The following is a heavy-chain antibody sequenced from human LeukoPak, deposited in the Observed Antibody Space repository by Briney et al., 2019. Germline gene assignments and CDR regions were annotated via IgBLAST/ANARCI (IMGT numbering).Heavy chain of an antibody. V-gene: IGHV3-9*01. J-gene: IGHJ5*02. CDR3: ARDLVRGVIITASGFDP. Sequence: GGSLRLSCAASGFTFDDYAMHWVRQAPGKGLEWVSGISWNSGSIGYADSVKGRFTISRDNSKNTLYLQMNSLRAEDTAVYYCARDLVRGVIITASGFDPWGQGTLVTVSS. CDR2: ISWNSGSI. CDR1: GFTFDDYA. D-gene: IGHD3-10*01.